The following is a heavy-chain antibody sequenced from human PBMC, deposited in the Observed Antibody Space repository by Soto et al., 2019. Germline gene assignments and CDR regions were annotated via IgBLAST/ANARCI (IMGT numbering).Heavy chain of an antibody. CDR3: ARGLRYYGSGMYYYYYGMDV. V-gene: IGHV4-34*01. Sequence: SETLSLTCAVYGGSFSGYYWSWIRQPPGKGLEWIGEINHSGSTNYNPSLKSRVTISVDTSKNQFSLKLSSVTAADTAVYYCARGLRYYGSGMYYYYYGMDVWVQGTTVTASS. J-gene: IGHJ6*02. CDR2: INHSGST. D-gene: IGHD3-10*01. CDR1: GGSFSGYY.